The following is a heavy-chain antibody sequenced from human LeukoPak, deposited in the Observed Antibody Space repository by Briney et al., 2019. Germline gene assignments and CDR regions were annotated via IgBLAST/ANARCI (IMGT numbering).Heavy chain of an antibody. D-gene: IGHD2-21*02. CDR2: INPSGGST. V-gene: IGHV1-46*01. CDR1: GYTFTSYY. Sequence: ASVKVSCKASGYTFTSYYMHWVRQAPGQGLEWMGIINPSGGSTSYAQKFQGRVTMARDTSTSTVYMELSSLRSEDTAVYYCARAYCGGDCHIPFYYYYYMDVWGKGTTVTISS. J-gene: IGHJ6*03. CDR3: ARAYCGGDCHIPFYYYYYMDV.